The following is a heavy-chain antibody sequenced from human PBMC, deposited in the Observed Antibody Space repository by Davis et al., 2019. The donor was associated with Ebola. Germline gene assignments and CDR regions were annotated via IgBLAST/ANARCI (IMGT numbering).Heavy chain of an antibody. Sequence: AASVKVSCKASGYTFTTYGISWVRQAPGQGLEWMGWTSAYNGNTNYAQKLQGRVTMTTDTSTSTAYMELRSLRSDDTAVYYCARVAMVHFDYWGQGTLVTVSS. V-gene: IGHV1-18*01. CDR1: GYTFTTYG. J-gene: IGHJ4*02. CDR3: ARVAMVHFDY. CDR2: TSAYNGNT. D-gene: IGHD4/OR15-4a*01.